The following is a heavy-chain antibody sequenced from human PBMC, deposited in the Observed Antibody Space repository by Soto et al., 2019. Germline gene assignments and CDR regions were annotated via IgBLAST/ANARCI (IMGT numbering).Heavy chain of an antibody. CDR2: IYYIGIT. V-gene: IGHV4-61*08. CDR3: ARDRYLFDP. CDR1: GGSISSGGYY. Sequence: SETLSLTCTVSGGSISSGGYYWSWIRQHPGKGLELIGYIYYIGITYYNPSLKSRVTISVDTSENQFSLKLSSVTAADTDVYYCARDRYLFDPWGQGTLVTAPQ. J-gene: IGHJ5*02.